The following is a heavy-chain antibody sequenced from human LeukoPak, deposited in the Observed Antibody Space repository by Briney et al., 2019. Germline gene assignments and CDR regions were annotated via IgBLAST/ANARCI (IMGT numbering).Heavy chain of an antibody. Sequence: GGSLRLSCAASGFTVSSNYMSWVRQAPGKGLEWVSVIYSGGSTYYADSVKGRFTISRDNSKNTLYLQMNSLRAGDTAVYYCAREGIAAAAHNWFDPWGQGTLVTVSS. CDR1: GFTVSSNY. J-gene: IGHJ5*02. CDR2: IYSGGST. V-gene: IGHV3-53*01. D-gene: IGHD6-13*01. CDR3: AREGIAAAAHNWFDP.